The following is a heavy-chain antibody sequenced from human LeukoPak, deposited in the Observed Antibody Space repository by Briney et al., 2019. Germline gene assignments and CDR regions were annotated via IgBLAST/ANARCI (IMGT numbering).Heavy chain of an antibody. D-gene: IGHD2-2*01. V-gene: IGHV3-7*01. CDR1: GFTFSSYW. CDR2: IKQDGSEK. CDR3: ARAPYCSSTSCFYYYYYMDV. Sequence: GGSLRLSCAASGFTFSSYWMSWVRQAPGKGLEWVANIKQDGSEKYYEDSVKGRFTISRDNAKNSLYLQMNSLRAEDTAVYYCARAPYCSSTSCFYYYYYMDVWGKGTTVTVSS. J-gene: IGHJ6*03.